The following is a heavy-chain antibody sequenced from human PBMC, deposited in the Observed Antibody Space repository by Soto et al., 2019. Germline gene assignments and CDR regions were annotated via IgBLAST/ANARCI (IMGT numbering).Heavy chain of an antibody. D-gene: IGHD6-6*01. J-gene: IGHJ4*02. CDR1: GFTFSSHW. V-gene: IGHV3-7*01. CDR2: IKEDGTEK. CDR3: ARVTAARPYDS. Sequence: PGGSLRLSCAASGFTFSSHWMGRARQTPGKGLEWVANIKEDGTEKYYVDSVKGRFTISRDNAKNSLYLQMNGLRVEDTAAYYCARVTAARPYDSCGQGTLVTAPQ.